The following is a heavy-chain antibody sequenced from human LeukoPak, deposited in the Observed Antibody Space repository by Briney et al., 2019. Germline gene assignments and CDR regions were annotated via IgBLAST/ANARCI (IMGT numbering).Heavy chain of an antibody. D-gene: IGHD3-10*01. J-gene: IGHJ4*02. Sequence: GGSLRLSCAASGFTFNSYAMSWVRQAPGKVLEWVSAVAGSGGDTYHADSVKGRFTISRDNSKNTLYLQMNSLRAEDTAVYYCAKGSRDSRPYYFDFWGQGTLVTVSS. CDR3: AKGSRDSRPYYFDF. CDR1: GFTFNSYA. CDR2: VAGSGGDT. V-gene: IGHV3-23*01.